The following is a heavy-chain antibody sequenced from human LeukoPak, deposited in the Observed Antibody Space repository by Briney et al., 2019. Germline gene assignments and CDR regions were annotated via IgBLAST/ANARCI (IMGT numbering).Heavy chain of an antibody. CDR3: ARDGSSGYYYHPFDY. CDR1: GSSISSGGYY. V-gene: IGHV4-31*03. D-gene: IGHD3-22*01. J-gene: IGHJ4*02. CDR2: IYYSGST. Sequence: SQTLSLTCTVSGSSISSGGYYWSWIRQHPGKGLEWIGYIYYSGSTYYNPSLKSRVTISVDTSKNQFSLKLSSVTAADTAVYYCARDGSSGYYYHPFDYWGQGTLVTVSS.